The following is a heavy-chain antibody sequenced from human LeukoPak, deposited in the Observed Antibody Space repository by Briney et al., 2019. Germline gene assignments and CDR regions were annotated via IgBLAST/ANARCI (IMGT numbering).Heavy chain of an antibody. CDR1: GFTFSSYT. Sequence: PGGSLRLSCAASGFTFSSYTMNWVRQAPGKGLEWVSSISSSSSTIYYADSVKGRFTISRDNAKNSLYLQMNSLRAEDTAVYYCARDYYDSSGYDYWGQGTLVTVSS. V-gene: IGHV3-48*01. CDR3: ARDYYDSSGYDY. J-gene: IGHJ4*02. D-gene: IGHD3-22*01. CDR2: ISSSSSTI.